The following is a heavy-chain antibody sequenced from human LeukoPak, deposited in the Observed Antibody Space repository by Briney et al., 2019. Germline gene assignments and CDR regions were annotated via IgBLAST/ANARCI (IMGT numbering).Heavy chain of an antibody. V-gene: IGHV3-23*01. CDR2: ISGSGRNT. CDR1: GFTFSSYG. J-gene: IGHJ4*02. Sequence: QAGGSLRLSRAASGFTFSSYGMRWVRQAPGKGLEWVSAISGSGRNTYYADSVKGRFTISRDNSKNTLYLQMNSLRAEDTAVYYCAKVSGPTDFWGQGALVTVSS. CDR3: AKVSGPTDF.